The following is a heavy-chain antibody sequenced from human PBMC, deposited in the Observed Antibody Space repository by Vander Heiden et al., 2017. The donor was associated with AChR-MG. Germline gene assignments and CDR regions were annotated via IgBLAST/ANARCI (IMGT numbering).Heavy chain of an antibody. CDR2: INAGNGNT. CDR3: ARDRISLRFLEWLLSGWFDP. J-gene: IGHJ5*02. V-gene: IGHV1-3*01. Sequence: QVQLVQSGAEVKKPGASVKVSCKASGYTFTSYAMHWVRQAPGQRLEWMGWINAGNGNTKYSQKFQGRVTITRDTSASTAYMELSSLRSEDTVVYYCARDRISLRFLEWLLSGWFDPWGQGTLVTVSS. CDR1: GYTFTSYA. D-gene: IGHD3-3*01.